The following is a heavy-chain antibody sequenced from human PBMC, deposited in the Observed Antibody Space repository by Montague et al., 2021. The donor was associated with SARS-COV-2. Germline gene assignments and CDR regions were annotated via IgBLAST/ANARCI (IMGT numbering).Heavy chain of an antibody. J-gene: IGHJ4*02. CDR2: VSGGDIV. CDR1: GFTFSDYA. D-gene: IGHD3-3*01. CDR3: AKETTFGVVTSIDF. V-gene: IGHV3-23*01. Sequence: SLRLSCAASGFTFSDYAMSWVRQAPGKGLEWVSSVSGGDIVFYANSVRGRFTISRDNSKNTLHLEMNSLRADDTAVYYCAKETTFGVVTSIDFWGQGTLVTVSS.